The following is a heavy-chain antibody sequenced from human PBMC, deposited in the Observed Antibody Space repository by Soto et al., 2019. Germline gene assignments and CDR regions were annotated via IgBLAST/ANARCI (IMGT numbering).Heavy chain of an antibody. CDR2: MYPSGGT. D-gene: IGHD2-8*01. CDR1: GVSISSSNW. V-gene: IGHV4-4*02. CDR3: ASCLHCSDGARFDR. Sequence: QVQLQESGPGLVTPSGTLSLTCTVSGVSISSSNWWTWVRQAPEKGLEWIGEMYPSGGTTYNPALQNRVTISVDNSTNHLSLTLNSVTAADTAVYYCASCLHCSDGARFDRWGRGALVTVSS. J-gene: IGHJ5*02.